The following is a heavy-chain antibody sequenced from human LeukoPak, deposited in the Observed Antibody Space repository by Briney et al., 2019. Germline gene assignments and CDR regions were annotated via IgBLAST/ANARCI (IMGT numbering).Heavy chain of an antibody. Sequence: GGSQRLLCAASGYIFSRYWMNWVRQAPGKGLEWVANINQDGSEKNYVDSVKGRFTISRDNAKNSLYLQMNSLRAEDTAVYYCARYPIRYDWEFEYWGQGTLVTVSS. D-gene: IGHD5-12*01. V-gene: IGHV3-7*04. J-gene: IGHJ4*02. CDR3: ARYPIRYDWEFEY. CDR2: INQDGSEK. CDR1: GYIFSRYW.